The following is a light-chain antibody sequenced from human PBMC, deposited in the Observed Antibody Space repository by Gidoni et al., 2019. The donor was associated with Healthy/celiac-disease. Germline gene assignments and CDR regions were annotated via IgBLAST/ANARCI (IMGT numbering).Light chain of an antibody. Sequence: DIQMTQSPSSLSASVGDRVTLTCQASQDISNYLTWYQQKPGKAPKHLVYDASNMETGVPSRFSGSGSGTDFTFTISSLQPEDIATYYCQQYDKRPPTFGGGTKVEIK. CDR2: DAS. CDR3: QQYDKRPPT. CDR1: QDISNY. V-gene: IGKV1-33*01. J-gene: IGKJ4*01.